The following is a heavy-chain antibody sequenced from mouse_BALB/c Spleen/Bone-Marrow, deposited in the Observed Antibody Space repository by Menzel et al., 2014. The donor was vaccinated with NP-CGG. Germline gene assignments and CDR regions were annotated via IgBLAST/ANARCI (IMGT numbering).Heavy chain of an antibody. CDR1: GFTFSSYY. J-gene: IGHJ4*01. Sequence: EVNVVESGGGLVKLGGSLKLSCAASGFTFSSYYMSWVRQTPEKRLELVAAINSNGGTTYYPDTVKGRFTISRDNAKNTLYLQMSSLKSEDTALYYCARQSRYEDYYAMDYWGQGTSVTVSS. V-gene: IGHV5-6-2*01. CDR3: ARQSRYEDYYAMDY. D-gene: IGHD2-14*01. CDR2: INSNGGTT.